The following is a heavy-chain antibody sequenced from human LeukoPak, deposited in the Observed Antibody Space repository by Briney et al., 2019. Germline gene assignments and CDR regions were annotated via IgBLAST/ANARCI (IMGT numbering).Heavy chain of an antibody. CDR3: ARENYVRGYDY. Sequence: GGSLRLSCAASGFALSGFEMNWLRQPPGKGPEGIAYIDVTGKKIRYADSVKGRFTISRDNANSSVYLQMNSLRVDDTAVYYCARENYVRGYDYWGQGTLVTVSS. CDR2: IDVTGKKI. J-gene: IGHJ4*02. CDR1: GFALSGFE. V-gene: IGHV3-48*03. D-gene: IGHD3-16*01.